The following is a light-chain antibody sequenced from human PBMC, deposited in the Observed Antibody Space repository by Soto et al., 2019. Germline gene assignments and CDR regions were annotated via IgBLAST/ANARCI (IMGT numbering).Light chain of an antibody. CDR1: QSVSSY. J-gene: IGKJ5*01. CDR2: GAS. Sequence: EIVVTQYPSTLALSPREKDTLSCRASQSVSSYLAWYQQKPGQPPRLLIYGASNRATGIPDRFSGSGSGTDFTLIINRLEPEDVAIYYCQQYGGSPRITFGQGTRLELK. V-gene: IGKV3-20*01. CDR3: QQYGGSPRIT.